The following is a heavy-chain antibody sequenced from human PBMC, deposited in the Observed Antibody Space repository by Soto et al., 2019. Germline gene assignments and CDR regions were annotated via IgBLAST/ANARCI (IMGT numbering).Heavy chain of an antibody. J-gene: IGHJ3*02. CDR2: MNPNSGNT. CDR1: GYTFTSYD. Sequence: ASVKVSCKASGYTFTSYDINWVRQATGQGLEWMGWMNPNSGNTGYAQKFQGRVTMTRNTSISTAYMELSSLRSEDTAVYYCARGANYYDSSGVDAFDIWGQGTMVTVSS. CDR3: ARGANYYDSSGVDAFDI. V-gene: IGHV1-8*01. D-gene: IGHD3-22*01.